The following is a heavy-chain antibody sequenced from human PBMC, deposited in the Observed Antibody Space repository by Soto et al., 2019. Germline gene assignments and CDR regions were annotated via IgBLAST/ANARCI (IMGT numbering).Heavy chain of an antibody. J-gene: IGHJ6*02. D-gene: IGHD6-19*01. CDR3: VKSRAYSSGWYNYYYGMDV. CDR2: ISSNGGST. CDR1: GFTFSSYA. V-gene: IGHV3-64D*06. Sequence: LRLSCSASGFTFSSYAMHWVRQAPGKGLEYVSAISSNGGSTYYADSVKGRFTISRDNSKNTLYLQMSSLRAEDTAVYYCVKSRAYSSGWYNYYYGMDVWGQGTTVTVSS.